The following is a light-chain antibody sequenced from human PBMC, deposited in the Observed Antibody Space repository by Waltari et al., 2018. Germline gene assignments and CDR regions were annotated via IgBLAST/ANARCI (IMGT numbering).Light chain of an antibody. Sequence: QSALPHPVSVSGSPGQPITISCPGPSSAIVSYNNVSWYQQHPGKAPKLIIYDVTNRPSGVSNRFSGSKSGNTASLTISGLQAEDEADYYCSSYMDTTTLELFGGGTSLTVL. CDR3: SSYMDTTTLEL. V-gene: IGLV2-14*03. CDR2: DVT. CDR1: SSAIVSYNN. J-gene: IGLJ2*01.